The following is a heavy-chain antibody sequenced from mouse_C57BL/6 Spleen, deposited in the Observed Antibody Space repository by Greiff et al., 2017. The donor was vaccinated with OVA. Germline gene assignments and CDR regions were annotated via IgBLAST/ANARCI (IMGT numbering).Heavy chain of an antibody. V-gene: IGHV1-82*01. Sequence: VQLQQSGPELVKPGASVKISCKASGYAFSSSWMNWVKQRPGTGLEWIGRIYPGDGDTNYNGKFKGKATLTADKSSSTAYMQLSSLTSEDSAVYFCARDDYDYYAMDYWGQGTSVTVSS. CDR2: IYPGDGDT. CDR1: GYAFSSSW. CDR3: ARDDYDYYAMDY. D-gene: IGHD2-4*01. J-gene: IGHJ4*01.